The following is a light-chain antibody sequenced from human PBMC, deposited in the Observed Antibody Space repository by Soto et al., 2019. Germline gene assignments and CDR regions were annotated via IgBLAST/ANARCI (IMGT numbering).Light chain of an antibody. J-gene: IGKJ1*01. V-gene: IGKV3-11*01. CDR3: QHYMHCSRT. Sequence: DILVTQAPATLSLSPGERATLSCRASQSISTYLAWYQQKPGKAPSLLIYDASSRDTGVPARFSGSGSGTDFTLTISSLEPEDFAVFYCQHYMHCSRTFGQGTKVDI. CDR2: DAS. CDR1: QSISTY.